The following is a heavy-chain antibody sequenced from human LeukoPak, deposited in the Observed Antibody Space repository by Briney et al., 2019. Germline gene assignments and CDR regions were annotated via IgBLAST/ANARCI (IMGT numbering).Heavy chain of an antibody. CDR1: GFTFGDYG. Sequence: GGSLRLSCAASGFTFGDYGMSWVRQAPGKGLVWVSRINSDGGITTYADSVKGRFTISRDNAKNTLYLQMNSLRAEDTAVYYCARGGQLLANWGQGTLVTVSS. CDR2: INSDGGIT. CDR3: ARGGQLLAN. J-gene: IGHJ4*02. D-gene: IGHD6-19*01. V-gene: IGHV3-74*01.